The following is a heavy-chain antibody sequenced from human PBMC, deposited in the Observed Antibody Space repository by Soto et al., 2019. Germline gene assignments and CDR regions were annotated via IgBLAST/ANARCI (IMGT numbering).Heavy chain of an antibody. J-gene: IGHJ1*01. V-gene: IGHV5-10-1*01. D-gene: IGHD3-16*01. CDR2: IDPSDSYT. Sequence: GESLKISCKGSGYSFTRYWISWVRQMPGKGLEWMARIDPSDSYTSYSPSFQGHVTISADKSISTAYLQWSSLKASDTAMYYCARHSMITFGGPPAEEEYFQYWGQGTLVTVSS. CDR1: GYSFTRYW. CDR3: ARHSMITFGGPPAEEEYFQY.